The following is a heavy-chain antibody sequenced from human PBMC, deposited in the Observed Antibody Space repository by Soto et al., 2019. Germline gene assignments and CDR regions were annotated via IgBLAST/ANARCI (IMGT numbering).Heavy chain of an antibody. V-gene: IGHV4-31*03. CDR2: IYYSGST. CDR3: ARSGISCSGGSCPSYYYYGMDV. CDR1: GGSISSGGYY. Sequence: QVQLQESGPGLVKPSQTLSLTCTVSGGSISSGGYYWSWIRQHPGKGLEWIGYIYYSGSTYYNPSLKSRVTISVDTYKNQFSLKLSSVTAADTAVYYCARSGISCSGGSCPSYYYYGMDVWGQGTTVTVS. J-gene: IGHJ6*02. D-gene: IGHD2-15*01.